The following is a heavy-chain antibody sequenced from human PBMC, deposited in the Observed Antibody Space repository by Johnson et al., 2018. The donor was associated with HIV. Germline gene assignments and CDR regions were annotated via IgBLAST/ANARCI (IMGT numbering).Heavy chain of an antibody. Sequence: QVQLVESGGGLVKPGGSLRLSCLASGFTFSDYYMSWIRQAPGKGLEWVSYISNSGGTIYSADSVQGRFTISRDNAKNSLFLQMNSLRAEDTAVYYCARSKDCSVSSCPDVFDIWGQGTMVIVSS. CDR1: GFTFSDYY. CDR3: ARSKDCSVSSCPDVFDI. D-gene: IGHD2-15*01. CDR2: ISNSGGTI. J-gene: IGHJ3*02. V-gene: IGHV3-11*04.